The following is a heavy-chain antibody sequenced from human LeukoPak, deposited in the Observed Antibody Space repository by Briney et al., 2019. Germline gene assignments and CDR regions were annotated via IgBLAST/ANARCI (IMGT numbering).Heavy chain of an antibody. Sequence: SETLSLTCAVYGESLSAYYWTWIRQSPGKGLEWIGEINRSGSSNYNPSLKSRVTISLDASKNQFSLKLTSVTAADAAVYYCARVGAHSYDCYMDVWGKGTTVTVFS. CDR2: INRSGSS. D-gene: IGHD4/OR15-4a*01. J-gene: IGHJ6*03. CDR1: GESLSAYY. CDR3: ARVGAHSYDCYMDV. V-gene: IGHV4-34*01.